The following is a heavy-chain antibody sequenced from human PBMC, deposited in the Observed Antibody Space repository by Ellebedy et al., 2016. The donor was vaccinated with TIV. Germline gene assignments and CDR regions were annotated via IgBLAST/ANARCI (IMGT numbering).Heavy chain of an antibody. CDR3: ARVSSGWYYFDY. Sequence: AASVKVSCKASGYTFTSYGISWVRQAPGQGLEWMGWISAYNGNTNYAQKLQGRVTITRDTSASTAYMELSSLRSEDTAVYYCARVSSGWYYFDYWGQGTLVTVSS. D-gene: IGHD6-19*01. V-gene: IGHV1-18*01. CDR2: ISAYNGNT. J-gene: IGHJ4*02. CDR1: GYTFTSYG.